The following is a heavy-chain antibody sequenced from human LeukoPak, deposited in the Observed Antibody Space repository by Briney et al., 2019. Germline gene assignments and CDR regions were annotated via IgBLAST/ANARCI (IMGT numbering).Heavy chain of an antibody. V-gene: IGHV5-10-1*01. Sequence: GESLKISCKGSGYSFTSYLINWVRQVPGKGLEWMGRIDPSDSYSNYSPSFEGHVTISADKSISTAYLQWSSLNASDTAMYYCARHYSGYDRYWGQGTLVTVSS. CDR1: GYSFTSYL. D-gene: IGHD5-12*01. CDR2: IDPSDSYS. J-gene: IGHJ4*02. CDR3: ARHYSGYDRY.